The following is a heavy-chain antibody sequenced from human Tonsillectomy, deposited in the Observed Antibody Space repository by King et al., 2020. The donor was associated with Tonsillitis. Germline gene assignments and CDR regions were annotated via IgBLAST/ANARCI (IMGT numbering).Heavy chain of an antibody. Sequence: VQLVESGGGVVQPGRSLRLSCAASGFTFSSYGMHWVRQAPGKGLEWVAVISYDGSNKYYADSVKGRFTISRVNSKNTLYLQMNSLRAEDTAVYYCAKDLLSYYYDSSGYNRWGQGTLVTVSS. CDR1: GFTFSSYG. D-gene: IGHD3-22*01. J-gene: IGHJ4*02. CDR3: AKDLLSYYYDSSGYNR. V-gene: IGHV3-30*18. CDR2: ISYDGSNK.